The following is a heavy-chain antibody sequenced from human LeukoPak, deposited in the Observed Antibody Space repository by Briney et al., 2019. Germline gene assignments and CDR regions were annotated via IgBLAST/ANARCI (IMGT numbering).Heavy chain of an antibody. J-gene: IGHJ6*04. CDR2: IITIFGTA. Sequence: ASVKVSCKASGGTFSSYAISWVRQAPGQGLEWMGGIITIFGTANYAQKFQGRVTITADESTSTAYMELSSLRSEDTAVYYCARYCSGGSCPYYYYGMDVWGKGTTVTVSS. D-gene: IGHD2-15*01. CDR1: GGTFSSYA. CDR3: ARYCSGGSCPYYYYGMDV. V-gene: IGHV1-69*01.